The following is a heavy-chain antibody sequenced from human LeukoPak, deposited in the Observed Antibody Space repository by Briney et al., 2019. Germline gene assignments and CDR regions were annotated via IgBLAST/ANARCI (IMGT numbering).Heavy chain of an antibody. J-gene: IGHJ6*03. CDR2: ISSSSSTI. D-gene: IGHD5-18*01. V-gene: IGHV3-48*01. CDR1: GFTFSSYS. CDR3: ASSYGPPYYYYYMDV. Sequence: PGGSLRLSCAASGFTFSSYSMNWVRQAPGKGLEWVSYISSSSSTIYYADSVKGRFTISRDNAKNSLYLQMNSLRAEDTAVYYCASSYGPPYYYYYMDVWGKGTTVTVSS.